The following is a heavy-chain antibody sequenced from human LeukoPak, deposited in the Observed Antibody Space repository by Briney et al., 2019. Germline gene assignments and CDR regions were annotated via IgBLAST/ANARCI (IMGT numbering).Heavy chain of an antibody. Sequence: PSQTLSLTCTVSGGSISSGDYYWRWIRQPPGKGLEWIGYIYYSGSTYYNPSLKSRVTISVDTSKNQFSLKLSSVTAADTAVYYCARGYYYDSSGYHSEADYGGQGTLVTVSS. CDR3: ARGYYYDSSGYHSEADY. J-gene: IGHJ4*02. V-gene: IGHV4-30-4*01. D-gene: IGHD3-22*01. CDR1: GGSISSGDYY. CDR2: IYYSGST.